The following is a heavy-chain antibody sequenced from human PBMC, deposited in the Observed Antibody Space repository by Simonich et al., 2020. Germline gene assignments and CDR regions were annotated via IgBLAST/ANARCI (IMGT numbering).Heavy chain of an antibody. J-gene: IGHJ3*02. Sequence: QVQLQQWGAGLLKPSETLSLTCAVYGGSFSGYYWSWIRQPPGKGLGWIGEINHSGSTNNNPSRKSRVTISVDTSKNQFSLKLSSVTAADTAVYYCARPLGIVWAFDIWGQGTMVTVSS. CDR2: INHSGST. V-gene: IGHV4-34*01. D-gene: IGHD3-16*01. CDR3: ARPLGIVWAFDI. CDR1: GGSFSGYY.